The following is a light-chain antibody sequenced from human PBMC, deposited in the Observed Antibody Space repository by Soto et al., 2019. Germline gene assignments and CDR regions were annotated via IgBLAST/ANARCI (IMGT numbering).Light chain of an antibody. CDR2: GAS. CDR1: QSVSSSF. CDR3: QQYDRSPWT. V-gene: IGKV3-20*01. Sequence: EIVLTQSPGTLALSPGERATLSCRASQSVSSSFLAWYQQKAGQAPRLLIYGASSRATGIPDRFSGSGSGTDFTLTSSRLEPEHFAVYYCQQYDRSPWTFGQGTKVEIK. J-gene: IGKJ1*01.